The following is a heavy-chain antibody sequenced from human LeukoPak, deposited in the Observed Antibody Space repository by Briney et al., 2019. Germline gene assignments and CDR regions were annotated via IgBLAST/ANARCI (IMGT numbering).Heavy chain of an antibody. D-gene: IGHD6-13*01. CDR2: ISAYNGNT. CDR3: ARDWGIAAAGQTGYFDY. J-gene: IGHJ4*02. Sequence: GASVKVSCKASGYTFTSYGISWVRQAPGQGLEWMGWISAYNGNTNYAQKLQGRVTMTTDTSTSTAYMELRSLRSDDTAVYYCARDWGIAAAGQTGYFDYWGQGTLVTVSS. V-gene: IGHV1-18*01. CDR1: GYTFTSYG.